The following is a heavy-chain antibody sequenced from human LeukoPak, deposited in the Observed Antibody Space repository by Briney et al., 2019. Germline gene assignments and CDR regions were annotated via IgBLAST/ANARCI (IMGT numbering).Heavy chain of an antibody. J-gene: IGHJ5*02. CDR2: INWNGGST. CDR1: GFTFSSYA. Sequence: GGSLRLSCAASGFTFSSYAMSWVRQAPGKGLEWVSGINWNGGSTGYADSVKGRFTISRDNAKNSLYLQMNSLRAEDTALYHCAREASPGYSSGWYWFDPWGQGTLVTVSS. CDR3: AREASPGYSSGWYWFDP. V-gene: IGHV3-20*01. D-gene: IGHD6-19*01.